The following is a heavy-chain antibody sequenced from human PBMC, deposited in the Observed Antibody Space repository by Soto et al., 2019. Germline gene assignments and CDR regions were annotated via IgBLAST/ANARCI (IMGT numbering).Heavy chain of an antibody. V-gene: IGHV4-34*01. J-gene: IGHJ4*02. CDR1: GGSFSGYY. D-gene: IGHD4-17*01. CDR3: ARGRTTVTDFDY. Sequence: SETLSLTCAVYGGSFSGYYWSWIRQPPGKGLEWIGEINHSGSTNYNPSLKSRVTISVDTSKNQFSLKLSSVTAADTAVYYCARGRTTVTDFDYWGQGTPVTVSS. CDR2: INHSGST.